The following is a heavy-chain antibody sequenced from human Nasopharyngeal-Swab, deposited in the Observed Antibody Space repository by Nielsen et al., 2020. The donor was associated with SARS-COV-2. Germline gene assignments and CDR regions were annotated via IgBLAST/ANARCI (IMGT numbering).Heavy chain of an antibody. D-gene: IGHD4-17*01. CDR1: GFTFSSYT. V-gene: IGHV3-21*01. Sequence: GESLKISCAASGFTFSSYTMNWVRQAPGKGLEWVSTISPTSDYIYYAESVKGRFTISRDNAKKSLFLQMNSLRAEETANYYCVRGSYGHYDSWGQGALITVSS. CDR3: VRGSYGHYDS. CDR2: ISPTSDYI. J-gene: IGHJ5*01.